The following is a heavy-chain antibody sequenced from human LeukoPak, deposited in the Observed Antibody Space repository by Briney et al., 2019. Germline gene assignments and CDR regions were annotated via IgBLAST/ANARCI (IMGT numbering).Heavy chain of an antibody. V-gene: IGHV1-46*01. CDR1: GYTFTTLY. Sequence: GASVKVSCKASGYTFTTLYLHWVRQAPGRGLEWMGVINPNGGGTRYAEKFQGRVTMTRDTSTSTVYMELSSLRSEDTAVYYCARDPSGSWQRFDYWGQGTLVTVSS. CDR3: ARDPSGSWQRFDY. D-gene: IGHD1-26*01. J-gene: IGHJ4*02. CDR2: INPNGGGT.